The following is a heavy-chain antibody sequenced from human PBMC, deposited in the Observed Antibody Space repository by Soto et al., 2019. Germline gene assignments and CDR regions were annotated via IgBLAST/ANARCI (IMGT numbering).Heavy chain of an antibody. J-gene: IGHJ6*02. V-gene: IGHV1-2*02. CDR1: GYPFSSPY. Sequence: DSVKVSCKASGYPFSSPYMHWVRQAPGQGLEWMGWINPNSGGTNYAQKFQGRVTMTRDTSISTAYMELSRLRSDDTAVYYCARDRYFDWLLDSMDVWGQGTTVTVSS. CDR2: INPNSGGT. D-gene: IGHD3-9*01. CDR3: ARDRYFDWLLDSMDV.